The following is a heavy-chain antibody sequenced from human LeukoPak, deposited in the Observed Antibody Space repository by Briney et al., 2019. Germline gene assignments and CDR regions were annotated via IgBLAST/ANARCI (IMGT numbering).Heavy chain of an antibody. Sequence: GGSLRLSCVVSGITLSNYGMSWVRQAPGKGLEWVSGISERVGSTNYADSVKGRFIISRDTSKNTVYLQMNSLRAEDTAVYYCARVSYGDYVTYFDYWGQGTLVTVSS. CDR1: GITLSNYG. CDR2: ISERVGST. J-gene: IGHJ4*02. CDR3: ARVSYGDYVTYFDY. V-gene: IGHV3-23*01. D-gene: IGHD4-17*01.